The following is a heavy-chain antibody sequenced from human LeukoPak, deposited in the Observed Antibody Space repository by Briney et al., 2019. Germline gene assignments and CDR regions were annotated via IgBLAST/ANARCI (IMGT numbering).Heavy chain of an antibody. CDR1: GGTFSSYA. D-gene: IGHD5-24*01. CDR2: IIPIFGTA. J-gene: IGHJ4*02. V-gene: IGHV1-69*13. Sequence: ASVEVSCKASGGTFSSYAISWVRQAPGQGLEWMGGIIPIFGTANYAQKFQGRVTITADESTSTAYMELSSLRSEDTAVYYCARFDGYNSNYWGQGTLVTVSS. CDR3: ARFDGYNSNY.